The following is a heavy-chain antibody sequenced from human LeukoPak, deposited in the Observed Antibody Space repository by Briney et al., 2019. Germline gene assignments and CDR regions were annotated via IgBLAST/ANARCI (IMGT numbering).Heavy chain of an antibody. J-gene: IGHJ4*02. D-gene: IGHD5-18*01. CDR3: ARDLGDVDTAMVEYYFDY. CDR1: GYTFTSYY. V-gene: IGHV1-46*01. Sequence: ASVKVSCKASGYTFTSYYMHWERQAPGQGLEWMGIINPSGGSTSYAQKFQGRVTMTRDTSTSTVYMELSSLRSEDTAVYYCARDLGDVDTAMVEYYFDYWGQGTLVTVSS. CDR2: INPSGGST.